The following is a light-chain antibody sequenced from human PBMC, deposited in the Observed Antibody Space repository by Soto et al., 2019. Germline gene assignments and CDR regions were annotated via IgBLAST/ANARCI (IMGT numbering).Light chain of an antibody. Sequence: QSALTQPASVSGSPGQSITISCTGNSSDVGGYNYVSWYQHHPGKAPKLMIYDVSDRTSGISNRFSGFKSGNTASLTISGLQAEDEADYYCSSYTTSSTVVFGGGTKLTVL. J-gene: IGLJ2*01. CDR3: SSYTTSSTVV. CDR1: SSDVGGYNY. CDR2: DVS. V-gene: IGLV2-14*03.